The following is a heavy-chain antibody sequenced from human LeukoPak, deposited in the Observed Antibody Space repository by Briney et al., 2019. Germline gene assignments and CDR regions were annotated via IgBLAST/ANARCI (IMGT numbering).Heavy chain of an antibody. CDR3: AGDVLVSGGSYYHGY. V-gene: IGHV1-2*02. CDR1: GYTFTGYY. Sequence: GASVKVSCKASGYTFTGYYMHWVRQAPGQGLEWMGWINPNSGGTNYAQNFQGRVTVTDDRSTGTTYMELSGLTSEDTALYYCAGDVLVSGGSYYHGYWGQGTLVTVSS. CDR2: INPNSGGT. D-gene: IGHD3-10*01. J-gene: IGHJ4*02.